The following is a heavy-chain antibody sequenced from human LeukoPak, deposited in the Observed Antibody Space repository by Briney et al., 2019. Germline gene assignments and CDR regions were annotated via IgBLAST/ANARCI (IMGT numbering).Heavy chain of an antibody. D-gene: IGHD5-18*01. CDR3: ARVRVDTAMVIDYYYYGMDV. Sequence: SETLSLTCTVSGDSISSYYWSWIRQPPGKGLEWIGYIYYSGSANYNPSLKSRVTISVDTSKNQFSLKLSSVTAADTAVYYCARVRVDTAMVIDYYYYGMDVGGQGTTVTVSS. J-gene: IGHJ6*02. CDR1: GDSISSYY. CDR2: IYYSGSA. V-gene: IGHV4-59*01.